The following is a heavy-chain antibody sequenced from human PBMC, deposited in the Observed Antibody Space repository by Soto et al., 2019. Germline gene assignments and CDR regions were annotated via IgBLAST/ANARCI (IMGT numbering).Heavy chain of an antibody. CDR2: IYDSGST. V-gene: IGHV4-59*01. CDR3: AREHGFSYGLNYFDP. D-gene: IGHD5-18*01. Sequence: PSETLSLTCTVSGGSINNYYWSWIRQPPGKGLEWVGYIYDSGSTNYNPSIKSRVTMSVDTSKNQFSLNLSSVTAADTAVYYCAREHGFSYGLNYFDPWGQGTLVTVS. J-gene: IGHJ5*02. CDR1: GGSINNYY.